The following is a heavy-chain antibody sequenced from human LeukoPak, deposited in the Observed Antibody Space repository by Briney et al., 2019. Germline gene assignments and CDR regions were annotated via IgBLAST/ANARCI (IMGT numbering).Heavy chain of an antibody. Sequence: SETLSLTCTVSGGSISSSSYYWSWIRQPPGKGLEWIGSIYYSGSTYYNPSLKSRVTISVDTSKNQFSLKLSSVTAADTAVYYCARRRRAESMLLARDPDYWGQGTLVTVSS. CDR3: ARRRRAESMLLARDPDY. J-gene: IGHJ4*02. V-gene: IGHV4-39*01. CDR2: IYYSGST. CDR1: GGSISSSSYY. D-gene: IGHD2-21*01.